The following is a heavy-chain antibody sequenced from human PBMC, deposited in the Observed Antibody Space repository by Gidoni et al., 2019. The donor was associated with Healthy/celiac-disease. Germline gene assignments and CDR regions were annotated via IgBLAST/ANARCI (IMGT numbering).Heavy chain of an antibody. CDR2: IYYSGST. D-gene: IGHD2-21*02. J-gene: IGHJ3*02. V-gene: IGHV4-39*01. CDR1: VGSISSSSYY. CDR3: GSSAYCGGDCYRSDAFDI. Sequence: QLQLQESGPGLVKPSETLSLTCTVSVGSISSSSYYWGWIRQPPGKGLEWIGSIYYSGSTYYNPSLKSRVTISVDTSKNQFSLKLSSVTAADTAVYYCGSSAYCGGDCYRSDAFDIWGQGTMVTVSS.